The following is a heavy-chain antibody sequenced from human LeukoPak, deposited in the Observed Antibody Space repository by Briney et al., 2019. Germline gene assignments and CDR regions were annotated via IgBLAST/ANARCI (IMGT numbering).Heavy chain of an antibody. CDR3: ARGDGYSSSWPYCYYMDV. CDR1: GYSISSGYY. V-gene: IGHV4-38-2*02. D-gene: IGHD6-13*01. CDR2: IYHSGST. J-gene: IGHJ6*03. Sequence: SETLSLTCTVSGYSISSGYYWGWIRPPPGKGLEWSGRIYHSGSTYYNPSLKSRVTISVDTSKYQFSLKLSSVTAADTAVDYCARGDGYSSSWPYCYYMDVWGKGTTVTVSS.